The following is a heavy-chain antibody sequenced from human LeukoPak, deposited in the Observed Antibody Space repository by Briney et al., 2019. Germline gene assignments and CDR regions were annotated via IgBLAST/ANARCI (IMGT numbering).Heavy chain of an antibody. J-gene: IGHJ4*02. CDR1: GFTFSSYG. D-gene: IGHD5-12*01. Sequence: VGSLRLSCAASGFTFSSYGMHWVRQAPGKGLEWVAFIRYDGSNKYYADSVKGRFTIFRDNSKNTLYLQMNSLRAEDTAVYYCAKDGMEWLRLGGPDYWGQGTLVTVSS. CDR2: IRYDGSNK. CDR3: AKDGMEWLRLGGPDY. V-gene: IGHV3-30*02.